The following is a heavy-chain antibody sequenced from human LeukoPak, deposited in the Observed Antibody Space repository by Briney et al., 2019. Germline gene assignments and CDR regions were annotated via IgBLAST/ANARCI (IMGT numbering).Heavy chain of an antibody. CDR3: ARAKFGSVMASSYFYGMDV. D-gene: IGHD3-10*01. CDR2: IYHSGST. V-gene: IGHV4-4*02. Sequence: PSETLSLTCAVSGGSISSSDWWSWVRQPPGKGLEWIGEIYHSGSTNYNPSLKSRVTISVDKSKNQFSLKLSSVTAADTAVYYCARAKFGSVMASSYFYGMDVWGQGTTVTVSS. CDR1: GGSISSSDW. J-gene: IGHJ6*02.